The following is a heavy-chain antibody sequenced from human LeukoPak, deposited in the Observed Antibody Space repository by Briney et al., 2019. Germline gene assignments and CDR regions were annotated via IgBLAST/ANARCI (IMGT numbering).Heavy chain of an antibody. J-gene: IGHJ4*02. CDR3: ARDCSTVTTPYFDY. CDR2: INLNSGGT. CDR1: GYTFTSYG. D-gene: IGHD4-17*01. Sequence: ASVKVSCKASGYTFTSYGISWVRQAPGQGLEWMGWINLNSGGTKYAQKFQGWVTITRDTSISTAYMEVSRLRSDDTAVYYCARDCSTVTTPYFDYWGQGTPVTVPS. V-gene: IGHV1-2*04.